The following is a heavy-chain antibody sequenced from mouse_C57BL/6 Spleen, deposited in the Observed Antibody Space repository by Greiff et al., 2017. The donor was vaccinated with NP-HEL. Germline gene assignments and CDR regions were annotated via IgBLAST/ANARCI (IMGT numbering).Heavy chain of an antibody. J-gene: IGHJ4*01. CDR3: ARSGNLYYAMDD. Sequence: VMLVESGAELVRPGTSVKMSCKASGYTFTNYWIGWAKQRPGHGLEWIGDIYPGGGYTNYNEKFKGKATLTADKSSSTAYMQFSSLTSEDSAIYYCARSGNLYYAMDDWGQGTSVTVSS. V-gene: IGHV1-63*01. CDR1: GYTFTNYW. D-gene: IGHD2-1*01. CDR2: IYPGGGYT.